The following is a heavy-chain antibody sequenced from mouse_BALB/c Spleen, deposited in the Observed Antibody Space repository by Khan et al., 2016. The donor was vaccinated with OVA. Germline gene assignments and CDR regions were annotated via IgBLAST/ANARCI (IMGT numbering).Heavy chain of an antibody. D-gene: IGHD1-1*02. CDR2: INPSTGYT. J-gene: IGHJ3*01. Sequence: QVQLQQSGAELAKPGASVKMSRKASGYTFTTYWMHWVKQRPGQGLAWIGYINPSTGYTEYNQKFKDKATLTADKSSSTAYMQLSSLTSEDSAVYYCARRGLSGIFAYWGQGTLVTVSA. CDR1: GYTFTTYW. CDR3: ARRGLSGIFAY. V-gene: IGHV1-7*01.